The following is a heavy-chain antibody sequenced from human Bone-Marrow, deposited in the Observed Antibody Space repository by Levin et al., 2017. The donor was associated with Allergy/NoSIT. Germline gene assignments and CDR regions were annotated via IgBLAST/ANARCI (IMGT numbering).Heavy chain of an antibody. CDR2: INSDGSST. D-gene: IGHD6-19*01. Sequence: GGSLRLSCAASGFTFSSYWMHWVRQAPGKGLVWVSRINSDGSSTIYADSVRGRFTISRDNAKNTLYLQMNSLRAEDTAVYYCARVAYSSVWFIDYWSQGTVVTVSS. J-gene: IGHJ4*02. V-gene: IGHV3-74*01. CDR3: ARVAYSSVWFIDY. CDR1: GFTFSSYW.